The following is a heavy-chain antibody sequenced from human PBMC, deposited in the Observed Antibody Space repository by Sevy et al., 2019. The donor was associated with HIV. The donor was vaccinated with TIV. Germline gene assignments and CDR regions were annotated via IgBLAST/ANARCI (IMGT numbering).Heavy chain of an antibody. CDR2: IKQDGSKK. D-gene: IGHD3-16*01. V-gene: IGHV3-7*01. CDR3: ARLKLHYDPYYFDL. Sequence: GGSLRLSCAASGFTFSDYWMSWVRQAPEKGLEWVANIKQDGSKKYYVDSVKGRFIMSRDNVKNSLYLEMNSLRAEDTAVYYCARLKLHYDPYYFDLWGQGTLVTVSS. J-gene: IGHJ4*02. CDR1: GFTFSDYW.